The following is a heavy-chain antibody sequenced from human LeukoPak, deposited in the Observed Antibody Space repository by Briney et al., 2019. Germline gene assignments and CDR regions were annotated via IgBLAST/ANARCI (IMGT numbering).Heavy chain of an antibody. Sequence: SETLSLTCAVYGGSFSGYYWSWLRQPPGKGLEWIGEINHSGSTNYNPSLKSRATIPVDTSKHQFSLKLSSVTVADTAVYYCAREPIAVGYWGQGTLVTVSS. D-gene: IGHD6-19*01. J-gene: IGHJ4*02. CDR3: AREPIAVGY. CDR1: GGSFSGYY. V-gene: IGHV4-34*01. CDR2: INHSGST.